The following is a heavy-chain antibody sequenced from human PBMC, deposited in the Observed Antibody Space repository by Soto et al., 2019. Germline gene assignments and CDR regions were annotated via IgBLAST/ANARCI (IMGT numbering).Heavy chain of an antibody. CDR2: IIPGFGRA. CDR3: ARDAYGMDV. J-gene: IGHJ6*02. Sequence: QVHLVQSGAEVKKPGSSVKVSCEASGGTFSSYSINWVRQAPGQGLEWMGGIIPGFGRANYARKFQGRVTITADRSTNKVYMELSSVTSEDTAVYYCARDAYGMDVWGQGTTVTVSS. CDR1: GGTFSSYS. V-gene: IGHV1-69*06.